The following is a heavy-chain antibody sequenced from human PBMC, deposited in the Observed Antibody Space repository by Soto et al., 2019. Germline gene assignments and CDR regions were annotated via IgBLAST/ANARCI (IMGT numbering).Heavy chain of an antibody. V-gene: IGHV1-46*01. CDR2: INPNGGST. Sequence: ASVKVSCKASGYTFTSYYMHWVRQAPGQGLEWMGIINPNGGSTSYAQRFQDRVTMTGDTSTSTVYMELSSLRSEDTAIYYCERDQGWYYTFDYWGQGTLVTVS. J-gene: IGHJ4*02. CDR1: GYTFTSYY. CDR3: ERDQGWYYTFDY. D-gene: IGHD6-19*01.